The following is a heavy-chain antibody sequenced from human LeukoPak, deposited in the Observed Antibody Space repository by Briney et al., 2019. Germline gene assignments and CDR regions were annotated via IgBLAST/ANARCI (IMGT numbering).Heavy chain of an antibody. D-gene: IGHD3-10*01. CDR2: INSDGSRT. J-gene: IGHJ4*02. Sequence: PGGYLRLYCAAAGFTYNTYCMHWVRPVPGQGRVWVSRINSDGSRTNYVDSAKGRFTTSRDKATAKMFLQMNSWRDEDTAIYSCTRGNVNTGSGSSLLDYSGQRTLV. V-gene: IGHV3-74*01. CDR1: GFTYNTYC. CDR3: TRGNVNTGSGSSLLDY.